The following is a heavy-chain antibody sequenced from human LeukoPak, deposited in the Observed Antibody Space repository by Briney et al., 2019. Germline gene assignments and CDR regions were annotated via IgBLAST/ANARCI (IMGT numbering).Heavy chain of an antibody. J-gene: IGHJ4*02. CDR3: ASTYDSSGYYYAFDY. CDR2: INHSGST. Sequence: SETLSRTCAVYGGSFSGYYWSWIRQPPGKGLEWIGEINHSGSTNYNPSLKSRVTISVDTSKNQFSLKLSSVTAADTAVYYCASTYDSSGYYYAFDYWGQGTLVAVSS. D-gene: IGHD3-22*01. CDR1: GGSFSGYY. V-gene: IGHV4-34*01.